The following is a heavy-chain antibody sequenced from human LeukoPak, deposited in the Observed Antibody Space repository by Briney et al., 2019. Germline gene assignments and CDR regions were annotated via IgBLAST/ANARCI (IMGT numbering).Heavy chain of an antibody. CDR1: GFTFSSYE. CDR3: ARDGPHYDLWSGYSYSYMDV. CDR2: ISSDGRNI. J-gene: IGHJ6*03. Sequence: PGGSLRLSCAASGFTFSSYEMNWVRQAPGKGLEWVSYISSDGRNIYYADSVKGRFTISRDNVKNSLFLQMNILRAEDTAVYYCARDGPHYDLWSGYSYSYMDVWGKGTTVTVSS. V-gene: IGHV3-48*03. D-gene: IGHD3-3*01.